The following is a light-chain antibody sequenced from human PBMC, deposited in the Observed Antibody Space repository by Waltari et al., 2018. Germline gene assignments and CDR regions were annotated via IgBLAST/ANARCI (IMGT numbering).Light chain of an antibody. J-gene: IGKJ4*01. CDR3: QLDKSWPPLT. V-gene: IGKV3-15*01. Sequence: EIVLTQSPVTLSVSPGERATLSCRASQSVGRTLAWYQQRPGQAPRLVIYGASTRATGVPGRFSGSGSDTEFTLTINNLQSEDFGVYYCQLDKSWPPLTFGGGTKVEI. CDR1: QSVGRT. CDR2: GAS.